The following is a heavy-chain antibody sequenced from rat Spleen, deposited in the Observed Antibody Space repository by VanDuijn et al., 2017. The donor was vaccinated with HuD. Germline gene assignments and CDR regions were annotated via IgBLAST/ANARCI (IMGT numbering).Heavy chain of an antibody. J-gene: IGHJ2*01. Sequence: QVQLKESGPGLVQPSQTLSLTCTVSGFSLSNYGVIWVRQPPGKGLEWMGVIWGNGNTNYNSALKSRLSISRDTSKSQVYLKMNSLQSEDTATYYCARADYGYNSFFDYWGQGVMVTVSS. CDR1: GFSLSNYG. V-gene: IGHV2-13*01. CDR2: IWGNGNT. D-gene: IGHD1-9*01. CDR3: ARADYGYNSFFDY.